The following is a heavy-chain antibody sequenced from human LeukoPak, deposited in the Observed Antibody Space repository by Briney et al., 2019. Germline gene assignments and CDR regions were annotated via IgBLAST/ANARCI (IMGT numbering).Heavy chain of an antibody. Sequence: PGRSLRLSCAASGFTFSSYGMHWVRQAPGKGLEWVAVISYDGGNKYYADSVKGRFTISRDNSKNTLYLQMNSLRAEDTAVYYCAKPHYDSSGYYYFDYWGQGTLVTVSS. D-gene: IGHD3-22*01. CDR1: GFTFSSYG. CDR2: ISYDGGNK. V-gene: IGHV3-30*18. J-gene: IGHJ4*02. CDR3: AKPHYDSSGYYYFDY.